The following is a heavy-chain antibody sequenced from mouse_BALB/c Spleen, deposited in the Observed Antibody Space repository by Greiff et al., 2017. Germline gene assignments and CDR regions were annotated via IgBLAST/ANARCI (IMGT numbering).Heavy chain of an antibody. J-gene: IGHJ4*01. V-gene: IGHV8-11*01. D-gene: IGHD1-1*01. CDR3: ARIAEDYGSRRAMDY. CDR1: GFSLSTYGIG. Sequence: QVTLKVSGPGILQPSQTLSLTCSFSGFSLSTYGIGVGWIRQPSGKGLEWLAHIWWNDNKYYNTALKSRLTISKDTSNNQVFLKIASVDTADTATYYCARIAEDYGSRRAMDYWGQGTSVTVSS. CDR2: IWWNDNK.